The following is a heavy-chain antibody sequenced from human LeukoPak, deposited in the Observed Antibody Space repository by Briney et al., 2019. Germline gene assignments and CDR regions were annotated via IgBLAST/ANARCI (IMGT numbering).Heavy chain of an antibody. Sequence: SETLSLTCAVSGGSISSSNWWSWVRQPPGKGLEWIGEINHSGSTNYNPSLKSRVTISVDTSKNQFSLKLSSVTAADTAVYYCARDRHSGYYYYYYGMDVWGQGTTVTVSS. CDR3: ARDRHSGYYYYYYGMDV. V-gene: IGHV4-4*02. CDR2: INHSGST. J-gene: IGHJ6*02. CDR1: GGSISSSNW. D-gene: IGHD5-12*01.